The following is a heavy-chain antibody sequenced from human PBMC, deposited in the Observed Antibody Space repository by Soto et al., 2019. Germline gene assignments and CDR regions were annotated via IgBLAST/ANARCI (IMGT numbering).Heavy chain of an antibody. CDR3: ARSGWTVDTAMVFDY. CDR2: IYYSGST. Sequence: PSETLSLTCTVSGGSISSYYWSWIRQPPGKGLEWIGYIYYSGSTNYNPSLKGRVTISVDTSKNQFSLKLSSVTAADTAVYYCARSGWTVDTAMVFDYWGQGTLVTVSS. V-gene: IGHV4-59*08. D-gene: IGHD5-18*01. CDR1: GGSISSYY. J-gene: IGHJ4*02.